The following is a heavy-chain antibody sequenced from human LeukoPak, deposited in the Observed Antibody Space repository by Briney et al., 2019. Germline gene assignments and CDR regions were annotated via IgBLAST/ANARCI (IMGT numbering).Heavy chain of an antibody. CDR1: GGSFSGYY. V-gene: IGHV4-34*01. Sequence: TPSETLSLTCAVHGGSFSGYYWSWIRQPPGKGLEWLGEINHSGSTNYNPSLKSRVTISVDTSKNQFSLKLSSVTAADTAVYYCARGRARVGAKPHFDYWGQGTLVTVSS. D-gene: IGHD1-26*01. J-gene: IGHJ4*02. CDR3: ARGRARVGAKPHFDY. CDR2: INHSGST.